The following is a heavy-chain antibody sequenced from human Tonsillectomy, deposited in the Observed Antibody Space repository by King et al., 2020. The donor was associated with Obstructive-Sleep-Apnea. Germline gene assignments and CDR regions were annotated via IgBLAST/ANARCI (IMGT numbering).Heavy chain of an antibody. CDR2: IYYGGNT. CDR1: GGSISSSSYY. J-gene: IGHJ5*02. V-gene: IGHV4-39*07. D-gene: IGHD3-3*01. CDR3: AGDPSITVFGVVTPGYNWFDP. Sequence: LQLQESGPGLVKPSETLSLTCTVSGGSISSSSYYWGWIRQPPGKGLEWIGNIYYGGNTYYNPSLKSRVTISVDTSKNQFSLTLSSVTAADTAVYYCAGDPSITVFGVVTPGYNWFDPWGQGTLVTVSS.